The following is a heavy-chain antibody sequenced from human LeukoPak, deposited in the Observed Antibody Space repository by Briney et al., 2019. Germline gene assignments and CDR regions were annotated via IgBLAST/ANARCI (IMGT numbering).Heavy chain of an antibody. Sequence: GASVKVSCKASGGTFSSYAISWVQQAPGQGLEWMGGIIPIFGTANYAQKFQGRVTITTDESTSTAYMELSSLRSEDTAVYYCARASSGYYYSSDYWGQGTLVTVSS. CDR1: GGTFSSYA. J-gene: IGHJ4*02. D-gene: IGHD3-22*01. V-gene: IGHV1-69*05. CDR2: IIPIFGTA. CDR3: ARASSGYYYSSDY.